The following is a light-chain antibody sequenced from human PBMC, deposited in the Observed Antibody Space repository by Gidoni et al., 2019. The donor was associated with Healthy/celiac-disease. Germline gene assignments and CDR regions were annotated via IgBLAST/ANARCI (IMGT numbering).Light chain of an antibody. Sequence: DIQMTQSPSSLSASVGDRVTITCRASQSMSSYLNCYQQKPGKAPKLLIYAASSLQSGVPSRFSGSGSGTDFTLTISSLQPEDFATYYCQQSYSTPLTFXGXTKVEIK. CDR1: QSMSSY. CDR3: QQSYSTPLT. V-gene: IGKV1-39*01. J-gene: IGKJ4*01. CDR2: AAS.